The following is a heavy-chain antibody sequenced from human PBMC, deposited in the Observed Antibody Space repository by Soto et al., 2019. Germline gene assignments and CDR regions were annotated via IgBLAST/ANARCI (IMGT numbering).Heavy chain of an antibody. D-gene: IGHD1-1*01. CDR2: SYHSGST. CDR3: AGAPERGDWFDP. Sequence: QLQLQESGSGLVKPSQTLSLTCAVSGGSISSGGYSWSWIRQPPGKGLEWIGYSYHSGSTYYNPSLKRRVTISVDRSKNQFSRKLSAVTAADTAVYYCAGAPERGDWFDPWGQGTLVTVAS. V-gene: IGHV4-30-2*01. CDR1: GGSISSGGYS. J-gene: IGHJ5*02.